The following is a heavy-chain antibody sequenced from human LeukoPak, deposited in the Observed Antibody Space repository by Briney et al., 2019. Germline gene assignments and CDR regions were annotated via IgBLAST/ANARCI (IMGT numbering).Heavy chain of an antibody. J-gene: IGHJ6*03. CDR1: RGTFSIYT. V-gene: IGHV1-69*05. Sequence: ASAKVSSKASRGTFSIYTISWVRQAPEQGLEWMGGIIPIFGTANYAQKFQGRVTITTDESTSTAYMELSSLRSEDTAVYYCARGRDGYNSDYYYMDVWGKGTTVTVSS. CDR2: IIPIFGTA. D-gene: IGHD5-24*01. CDR3: ARGRDGYNSDYYYMDV.